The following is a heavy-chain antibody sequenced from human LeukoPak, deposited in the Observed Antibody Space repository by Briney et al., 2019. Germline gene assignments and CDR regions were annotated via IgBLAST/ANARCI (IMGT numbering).Heavy chain of an antibody. V-gene: IGHV1-69*01. Sequence: SVKVSCKDSGGTFSSYAISWVRQAPGQGLEWMGEIIPIFVTANYAQKFQGRVTITADESTSTAYMELSSLRSEDTAVYYCAREGIVVVPAAIGYYFDYWGQGTLVTVSS. CDR3: AREGIVVVPAAIGYYFDY. J-gene: IGHJ4*02. D-gene: IGHD2-2*02. CDR1: GGTFSSYA. CDR2: IIPIFVTA.